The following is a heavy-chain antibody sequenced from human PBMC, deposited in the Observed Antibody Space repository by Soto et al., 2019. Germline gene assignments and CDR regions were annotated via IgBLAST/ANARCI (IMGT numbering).Heavy chain of an antibody. Sequence: QVQLQQWGAGLLQPSETLSLTCAVYGGSFSGYYWTWIRQPPGKGLEWIGQINHGGSTIYNPSLKSRVTMSIDTSKNQLSLRLTSVTAAETGVYYCERARGRSSGWGAYYYYGLDVWGQGPTVTVSS. J-gene: IGHJ6*02. CDR2: INHGGST. CDR1: GGSFSGYY. CDR3: ERARGRSSGWGAYYYYGLDV. V-gene: IGHV4-34*01. D-gene: IGHD6-19*01.